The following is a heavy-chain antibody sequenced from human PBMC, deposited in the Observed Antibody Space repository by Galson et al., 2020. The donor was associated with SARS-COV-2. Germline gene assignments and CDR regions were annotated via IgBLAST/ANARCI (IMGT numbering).Heavy chain of an antibody. CDR1: GFSISNTY. Sequence: GESLKISCAASGFSISNTYMTWVRQAPGKGLEWGSLIFCDGRRFYADSVKGRFTIYRDMSKNTLHLEMKSLRLEDTAFYYCLREAPDLQSDEWCQGTVGTV. V-gene: IGHV3-66*02. CDR3: LREAPDLQSDE. J-gene: IGHJ4*02. CDR2: IFCDGRR. D-gene: IGHD4-4*01.